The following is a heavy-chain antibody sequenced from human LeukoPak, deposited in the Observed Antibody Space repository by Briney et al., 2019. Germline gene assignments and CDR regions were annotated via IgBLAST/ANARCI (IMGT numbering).Heavy chain of an antibody. CDR2: VGGDGDTT. V-gene: IGHV3-64D*09. Sequence: GGSLRLSCSASGFTFSSYAMHWVRQAPGKGLEFVSAVGGDGDTTYYTDSATGRFTISRDNSENTLYLQMSGLRAEDTALYYCVKDFGYGYGYGPFDYWGQGTLVTVSS. J-gene: IGHJ4*02. D-gene: IGHD5-18*01. CDR1: GFTFSSYA. CDR3: VKDFGYGYGYGPFDY.